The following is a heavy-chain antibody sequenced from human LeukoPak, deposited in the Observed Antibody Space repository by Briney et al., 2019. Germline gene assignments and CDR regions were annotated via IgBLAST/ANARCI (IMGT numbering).Heavy chain of an antibody. Sequence: SVKVSCKPSGGNFRSYAISWVRQAPGQGLEWMGGIIPMFGTAKYAQKFQGRVTITADESTNTGYMELSSLRSEDTAVYYCARATVTTFNWFDPWGQGTLVTVSS. V-gene: IGHV1-69*13. CDR3: ARATVTTFNWFDP. D-gene: IGHD4-17*01. J-gene: IGHJ5*02. CDR2: IIPMFGTA. CDR1: GGNFRSYA.